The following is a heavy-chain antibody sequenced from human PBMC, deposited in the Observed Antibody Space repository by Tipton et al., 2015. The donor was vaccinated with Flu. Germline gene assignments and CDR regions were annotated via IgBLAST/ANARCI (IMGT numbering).Heavy chain of an antibody. D-gene: IGHD6-19*01. Sequence: TLSLTCTVSGYSISSGYYWGWIRQPPGKGLEWIGSIYHSGSTYYNPSLKSRVTISVDTSKNQFSLKLSSVTAADTVVYYCARNISSGWHFDYWGQGTLVTVSS. CDR1: GYSISSGYY. J-gene: IGHJ4*02. V-gene: IGHV4-38-2*02. CDR3: ARNISSGWHFDY. CDR2: IYHSGST.